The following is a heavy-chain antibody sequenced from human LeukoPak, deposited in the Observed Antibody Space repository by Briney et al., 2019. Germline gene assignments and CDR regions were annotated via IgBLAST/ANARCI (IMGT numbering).Heavy chain of an antibody. CDR2: ISYDGSNK. V-gene: IGHV3-30*18. D-gene: IGHD6-13*01. CDR3: AKDRGSSWTGFFDY. Sequence: GGSLRLSCAASGVTFSSYGMHWGRQAPGKGLEWVAVISYDGSNKYYADSVKGRFTISRDNSKNTLYLQMNSLRAEDTAVYYCAKDRGSSWTGFFDYWGQGTLVTVSS. J-gene: IGHJ4*02. CDR1: GVTFSSYG.